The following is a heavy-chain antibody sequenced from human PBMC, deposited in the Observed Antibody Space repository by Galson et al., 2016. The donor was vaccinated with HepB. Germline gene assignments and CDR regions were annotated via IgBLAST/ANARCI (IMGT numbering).Heavy chain of an antibody. V-gene: IGHV3-23*01. CDR3: AKDPRGGENKLPPSFDY. J-gene: IGHJ4*02. CDR1: GFTFSSYG. Sequence: SLRLSCAASGFTFSSYGMHWVRQAPGKGLEWVSGISGSGGSIFYADSVKGRFTISRDNSKNTLYLQMNSLRAEDTAVYYCAKDPRGGENKLPPSFDYWGQGTLVTVSS. CDR2: ISGSGGSI. D-gene: IGHD2/OR15-2a*01.